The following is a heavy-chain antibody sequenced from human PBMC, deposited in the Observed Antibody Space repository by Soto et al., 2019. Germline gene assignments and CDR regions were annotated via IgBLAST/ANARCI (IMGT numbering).Heavy chain of an antibody. D-gene: IGHD2-15*01. CDR1: GGTFSNYS. V-gene: IGHV1-69*02. Sequence: QVQLVQSGAEVKKPGSSVKVSCKASGGTFSNYSISWVRQAPGQGLEWMGRIIPILGIANYAQKFQGRVTITADKSTSTAYMELSSLRSEDTAVYYCARVSGGDFWGQGTLVTVSS. CDR2: IIPILGIA. CDR3: ARVSGGDF. J-gene: IGHJ4*02.